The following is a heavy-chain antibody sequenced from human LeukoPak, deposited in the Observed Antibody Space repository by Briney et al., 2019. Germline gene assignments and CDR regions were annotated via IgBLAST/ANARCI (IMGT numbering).Heavy chain of an antibody. CDR2: ISGSGGST. V-gene: IGHV3-23*01. D-gene: IGHD6-13*01. CDR3: ANGNSFSGRFDY. Sequence: GGSLRLSCAASGFTFSTSAMSWVRQAPGKGLEWVSAISGSGGSTYYADSVRGRVTISRDNSKNTLYLQMNSLRAEDTAVYYCANGNSFSGRFDYWGQGTLVTVSS. CDR1: GFTFSTSA. J-gene: IGHJ4*02.